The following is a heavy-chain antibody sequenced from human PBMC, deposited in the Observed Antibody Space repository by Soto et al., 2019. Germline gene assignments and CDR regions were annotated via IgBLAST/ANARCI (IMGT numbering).Heavy chain of an antibody. Sequence: GGSLRLSCAASGFTFSSYGMHWVRQAPGKGLEWVAVIWYDGSNKYYADSVKGRFTISRDNSKNTLYLQMNSLRAEDTAVYYCARWAVEAATIHFDYWGQGTLVTVSS. CDR3: ARWAVEAATIHFDY. J-gene: IGHJ4*02. D-gene: IGHD5-12*01. CDR1: GFTFSSYG. V-gene: IGHV3-33*01. CDR2: IWYDGSNK.